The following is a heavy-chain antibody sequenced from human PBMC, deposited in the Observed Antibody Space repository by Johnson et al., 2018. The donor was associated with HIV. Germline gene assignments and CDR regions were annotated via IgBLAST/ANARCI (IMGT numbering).Heavy chain of an antibody. D-gene: IGHD2-15*01. CDR3: ARDQGDIVVVVAAELWAFDI. J-gene: IGHJ3*02. CDR2: ISSSGSTI. V-gene: IGHV3-11*04. Sequence: VQLVESGGGFVQPGGSLRLSCAASGFTFSDYYMSWIRQAPGKGLEWVSYISSSGSTIYYADSVKGRFTISRDNAKNSLYLQMNSLRAEDTAVYYCARDQGDIVVVVAAELWAFDIWGQGTMVTVSS. CDR1: GFTFSDYY.